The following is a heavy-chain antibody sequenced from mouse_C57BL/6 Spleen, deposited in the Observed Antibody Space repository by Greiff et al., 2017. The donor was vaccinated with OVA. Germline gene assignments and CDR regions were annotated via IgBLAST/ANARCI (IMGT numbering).Heavy chain of an antibody. D-gene: IGHD1-1*01. V-gene: IGHV1-18*01. CDR1: GYTFTDYN. CDR3: ARTVVAPYAMDY. CDR2: INPNNGGT. Sequence: EVQLKESGPELVKPGASVKIPCKASGYTFTDYNMDWVKQSHGKSLEWIGDINPNNGGTIYNQKFKGKATLTVDKSSSTAYMELRSLTSEDTAVYYCARTVVAPYAMDYWGQGTSVTVSS. J-gene: IGHJ4*01.